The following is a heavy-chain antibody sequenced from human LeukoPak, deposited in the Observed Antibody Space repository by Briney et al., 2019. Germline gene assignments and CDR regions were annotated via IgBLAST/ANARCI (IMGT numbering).Heavy chain of an antibody. V-gene: IGHV3-9*01. Sequence: PGRSLRLSCAASGFTFDDYAMHWVRQAPGKGLEWVSGISWNSGSIGYADSVKGRFTISRDSAKNSLYLQMNSLSTEDTALYYCAKDSRGGAGYYYGMDVWGQGTAVTVSS. D-gene: IGHD1-26*01. J-gene: IGHJ6*02. CDR1: GFTFDDYA. CDR3: AKDSRGGAGYYYGMDV. CDR2: ISWNSGSI.